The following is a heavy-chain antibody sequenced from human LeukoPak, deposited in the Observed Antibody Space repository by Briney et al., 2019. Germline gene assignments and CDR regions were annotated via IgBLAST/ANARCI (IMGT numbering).Heavy chain of an antibody. CDR1: GFTFSSYA. Sequence: GGSLRLSCAASGFTFSSYAMSWVRQAPGKGLEWVSAISGSGGSTYYADSVKGRFTISRDNSKNTLYLQMNSLRAEDTAVYYCAKDWYYYGSRSLYFDYWGQGTLVTVSS. D-gene: IGHD3-10*01. V-gene: IGHV3-23*01. CDR3: AKDWYYYGSRSLYFDY. CDR2: ISGSGGST. J-gene: IGHJ4*02.